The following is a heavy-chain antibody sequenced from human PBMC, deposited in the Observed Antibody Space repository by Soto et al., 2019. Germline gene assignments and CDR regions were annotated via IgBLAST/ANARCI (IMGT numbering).Heavy chain of an antibody. CDR2: INAGNGNT. CDR1: GYTFTNYY. Sequence: ASVKVSCKPSGYTFTNYYMHWVRQAPGQRLEWMGWINAGNGNTKYSQKFQGRVTITRDTSASTAYMELSSLRSEDTAVYYCARMYYYGTSGGLDYWGQGTPVTVSS. D-gene: IGHD3-22*01. CDR3: ARMYYYGTSGGLDY. V-gene: IGHV1-3*01. J-gene: IGHJ4*02.